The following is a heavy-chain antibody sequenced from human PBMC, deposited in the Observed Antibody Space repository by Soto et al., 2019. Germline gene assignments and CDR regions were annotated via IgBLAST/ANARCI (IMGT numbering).Heavy chain of an antibody. D-gene: IGHD4-17*01. CDR2: IYNGGST. Sequence: GGSLRLSCAASGFTVSSKYMSWVRQAPGKGLEWVSVIYNGGSTYYADSVKGRFTISRDSSKNTLYLQMNSLRAEDTAVYYCATSTVTAQWENYYFDYWGQGTLVTVSS. CDR3: ATSTVTAQWENYYFDY. J-gene: IGHJ4*02. V-gene: IGHV3-66*01. CDR1: GFTVSSKY.